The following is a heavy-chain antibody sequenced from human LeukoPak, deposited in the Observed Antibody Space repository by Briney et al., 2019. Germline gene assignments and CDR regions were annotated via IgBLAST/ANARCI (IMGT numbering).Heavy chain of an antibody. D-gene: IGHD4-23*01. V-gene: IGHV4-34*01. J-gene: IGHJ6*02. CDR3: ARARGGNSVGYYYYGMDV. Sequence: SETLSLTCAVYGGSFSGYYWSWIRQPPGKGLEWIGEINHSGSTNYNPSLKSRVTISVDTSKNQFSLKLSSVTAADTAVYYCARARGGNSVGYYYYGMDVWGQGTTVTVSS. CDR1: GGSFSGYY. CDR2: INHSGST.